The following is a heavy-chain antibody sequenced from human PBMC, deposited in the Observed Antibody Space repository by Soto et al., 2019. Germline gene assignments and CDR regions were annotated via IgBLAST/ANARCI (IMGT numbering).Heavy chain of an antibody. D-gene: IGHD2-15*01. CDR1: GYTFTSYG. CDR2: ISAYNGNT. V-gene: IGHV1-18*01. CDR3: ARVRGFLGDCSGGSCLRAFDY. Sequence: ASVKVSCKASGYTFTSYGISWVRQAPGQGLEWMGWISAYNGNTNYAQKLQGRVTMTTDTTTSTAYMELRSLRSDDTAVYYCARVRGFLGDCSGGSCLRAFDYWGQGTLVTVSS. J-gene: IGHJ4*02.